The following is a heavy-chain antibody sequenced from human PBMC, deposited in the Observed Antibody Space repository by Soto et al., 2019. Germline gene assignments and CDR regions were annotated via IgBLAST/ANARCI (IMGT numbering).Heavy chain of an antibody. CDR2: LKQDGSKK. Sequence: GWSLRLSCAASGFTFRGYVVGWAGQAQGKGLEWVADLKQDGSKKYYVDSVKGRFTISRDNAKNSLYLQMNSLRAEDTAVYYCARSSYYYDSSGYGFNDYWGQGTLVTVSS. CDR1: GFTFRGYV. D-gene: IGHD3-22*01. J-gene: IGHJ4*02. CDR3: ARSSYYYDSSGYGFNDY. V-gene: IGHV3-7*05.